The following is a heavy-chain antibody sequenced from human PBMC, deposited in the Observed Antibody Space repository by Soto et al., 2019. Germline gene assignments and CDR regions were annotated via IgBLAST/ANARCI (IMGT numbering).Heavy chain of an antibody. V-gene: IGHV1-18*01. Sequence: ASVKVSCKASGYTFTSYGISWVRQAPGQGLEWMGWISGYNGNTNLAQKLQGRVTMTTDTPTSTAFMELRSLRSDDTAVYYCASAGSSWSENPPFDPWGQGTLVTVSS. CDR1: GYTFTSYG. CDR2: ISGYNGNT. J-gene: IGHJ5*02. D-gene: IGHD6-13*01. CDR3: ASAGSSWSENPPFDP.